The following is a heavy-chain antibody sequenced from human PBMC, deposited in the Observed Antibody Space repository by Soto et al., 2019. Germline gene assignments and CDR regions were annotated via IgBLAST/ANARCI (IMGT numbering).Heavy chain of an antibody. CDR2: ISYDGNNE. CDR1: GFTFSSYA. J-gene: IGHJ3*01. Sequence: HPVGSLRLSCAASGFTFSSYAMQWVRQAPGKGLEWVALISYDGNNEYYADSVKGRFTISRDNSKNTVYLQMNRLRPEDTAVYYCARAGLLYDSSGLYAFDVWGQRTMVTVSS. CDR3: ARAGLLYDSSGLYAFDV. V-gene: IGHV3-30-3*01. D-gene: IGHD3-22*01.